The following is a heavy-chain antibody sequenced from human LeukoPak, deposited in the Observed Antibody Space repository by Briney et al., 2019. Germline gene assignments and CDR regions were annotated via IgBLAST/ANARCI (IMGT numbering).Heavy chain of an antibody. CDR2: AQGDGRLQ. J-gene: IGHJ4*02. V-gene: IGHV3-33*01. CDR1: GFSFSTYG. Sequence: PGTSLRLSCAASGFSFSTYGMHWVRQAPGKGLEWVAAAQGDGRLQYYADSVKGRFTISKDISKSTLYVQMNSLRAEDTAVYYCATGGGFYYGHWGQGTPVTVSS. D-gene: IGHD3-22*01. CDR3: ATGGGFYYGH.